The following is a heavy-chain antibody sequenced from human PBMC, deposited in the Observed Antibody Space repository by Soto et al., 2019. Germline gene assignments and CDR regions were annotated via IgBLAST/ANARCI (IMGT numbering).Heavy chain of an antibody. D-gene: IGHD3-16*01. CDR3: AKEGPYDYVWGTIRKFDY. Sequence: QVLLVQSGAEVKKPGSSVKVSCKASGGTFNFYAISWVRQAPGQGLEWMGGIIPMFAAANYTQKFQGRVTITADESTTTVYMELSSLRTEDTAVYYCAKEGPYDYVWGTIRKFDYWGQGTRVTVSS. CDR1: GGTFNFYA. J-gene: IGHJ4*02. CDR2: IIPMFAAA. V-gene: IGHV1-69*01.